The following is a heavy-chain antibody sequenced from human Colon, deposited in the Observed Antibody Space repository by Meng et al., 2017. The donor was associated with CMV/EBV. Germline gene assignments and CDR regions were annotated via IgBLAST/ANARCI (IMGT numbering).Heavy chain of an antibody. CDR2: IRYDGSNK. CDR3: AKDTPSLTYCSGGSCYGMDV. V-gene: IGHV3-30*02. Sequence: LSLTCAASGFTFSSYGMHWVRQAPGKGLEWVAFIRYDGSNKYYADSVKGRFTISRDNSKNTLYLQMNSLRAEDTAVYYCAKDTPSLTYCSGGSCYGMDVWGQGTTVTVSS. J-gene: IGHJ6*02. D-gene: IGHD2-15*01. CDR1: GFTFSSYG.